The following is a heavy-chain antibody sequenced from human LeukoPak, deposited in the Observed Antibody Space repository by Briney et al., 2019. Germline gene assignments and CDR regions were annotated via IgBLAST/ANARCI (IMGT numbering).Heavy chain of an antibody. CDR3: AREDYDSSGYRTFFDY. CDR2: ISSSSSTI. J-gene: IGHJ4*02. D-gene: IGHD3-22*01. V-gene: IGHV3-48*01. CDR1: GFTFSSYN. Sequence: PGGSLRLSCAASGFTFSSYNMNWVRQAPGKGLEWVSYISSSSSTIYYADSVKGRFTISRDNAKNSLYLQMNSLRAEDTAVYYCAREDYDSSGYRTFFDYWGQGTLVSVSS.